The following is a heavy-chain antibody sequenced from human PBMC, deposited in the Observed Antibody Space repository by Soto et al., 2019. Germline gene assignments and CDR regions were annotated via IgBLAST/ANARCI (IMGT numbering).Heavy chain of an antibody. J-gene: IGHJ4*02. V-gene: IGHV4-59*08. CDR3: ARLWCSGGSCYSGLADY. D-gene: IGHD2-15*01. CDR2: IYYSGST. Sequence: SETLSLTCTFSGGSISSYYWSWIRQPPGKGLEWIGYIYYSGSTNYNPSLKSRISMSLDTSKNQFSLKLSSVTAADTAVYYCARLWCSGGSCYSGLADYWGQGTLVTVSS. CDR1: GGSISSYY.